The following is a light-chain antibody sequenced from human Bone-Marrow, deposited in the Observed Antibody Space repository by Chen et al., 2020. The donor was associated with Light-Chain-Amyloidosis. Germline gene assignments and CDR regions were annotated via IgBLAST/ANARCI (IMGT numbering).Light chain of an antibody. CDR1: NIGTTS. V-gene: IGLV3-21*02. CDR2: DDN. CDR3: QVWDRSSDRPV. Sequence: SYVLTQPSSVSVALGQTATIACGGNNIGTTSVHWYQQTPGQAPLLVVYDDNDRPSGIPERLSGSNSGNTATLTISRVEAGDEADYYCQVWDRSSDRPVFGGGTKLTVL. J-gene: IGLJ3*02.